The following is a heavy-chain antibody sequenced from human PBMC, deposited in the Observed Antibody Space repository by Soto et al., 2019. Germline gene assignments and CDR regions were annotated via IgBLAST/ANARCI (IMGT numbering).Heavy chain of an antibody. J-gene: IGHJ5*02. Sequence: QVQLVPSGAEVEKRGASVTVSCKASGYTFTTYGINWVRQAPGQGPEWMGWISAYNGNTNYAQKLQGRVNMTTDTSTSTAYMEMRSLRTDDTGVHYCARDRGQCLSKGEFNPWGQGTPVTVSS. CDR2: ISAYNGNT. CDR3: ARDRGQCLSKGEFNP. CDR1: GYTFTTYG. D-gene: IGHD3-10*01. V-gene: IGHV1-18*01.